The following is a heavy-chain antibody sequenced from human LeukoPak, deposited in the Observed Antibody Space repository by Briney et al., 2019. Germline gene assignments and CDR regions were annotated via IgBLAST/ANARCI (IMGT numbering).Heavy chain of an antibody. V-gene: IGHV1-69*04. D-gene: IGHD1-26*01. CDR1: GGTFSSYA. J-gene: IGHJ4*02. Sequence: SVKVSCKASGGTFSSYAISWVRQAPGQGLEWMGRIIPILGIANYAQKFQGRVTITADKSTSTAYMELSSLRSEDTAVYYCASGSGSYPSVLDYWGQGTLVTVSS. CDR2: IIPILGIA. CDR3: ASGSGSYPSVLDY.